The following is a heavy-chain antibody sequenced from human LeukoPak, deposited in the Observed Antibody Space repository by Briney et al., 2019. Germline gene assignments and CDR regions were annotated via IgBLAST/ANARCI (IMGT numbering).Heavy chain of an antibody. Sequence: GGSLRLSCAASGFTFSSYAMHWVRQAPGKGLEWVAVISYDGSNKYYADSVKGRFTISRDNSKNTLYLQMNSLRAEDTAVYYCARDSVGATNYFDYWGQGTLVTVSS. CDR1: GFTFSSYA. D-gene: IGHD1-26*01. CDR2: ISYDGSNK. J-gene: IGHJ4*02. CDR3: ARDSVGATNYFDY. V-gene: IGHV3-30-3*01.